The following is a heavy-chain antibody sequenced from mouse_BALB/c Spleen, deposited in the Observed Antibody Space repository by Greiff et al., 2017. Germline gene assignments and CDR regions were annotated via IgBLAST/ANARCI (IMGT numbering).Heavy chain of an antibody. CDR3: ARQYGNYAGFAN. J-gene: IGHJ3*01. Sequence: QAQLKESGAELVRPGVSVKISCKGSGYTFTDYAMHWVKQSHAKSLEWIGVISTYYGDASYNQKFKGKATMTVDKSSSTAYMELARLTSEDSAIYYCARQYGNYAGFANWGQGTLVTVSA. D-gene: IGHD2-10*02. CDR2: ISTYYGDA. V-gene: IGHV1S137*01. CDR1: GYTFTDYA.